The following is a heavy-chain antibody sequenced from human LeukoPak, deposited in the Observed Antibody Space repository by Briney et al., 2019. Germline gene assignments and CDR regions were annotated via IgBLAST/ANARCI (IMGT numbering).Heavy chain of an antibody. J-gene: IGHJ4*02. V-gene: IGHV4-39*01. D-gene: IGHD4-17*01. CDR1: GGSISSSSYY. CDR3: ARHQSEATTVTPALNY. CDR2: IYYSGST. Sequence: SEALSLTCTVSGGSISSSSYYWGWIRQPPGKGLEWIGSIYYSGSTYYNPSLKSRVTISVDTSKNRFSLKLSSVTAADTAVYYCARHQSEATTVTPALNYWGQGTLVTVSS.